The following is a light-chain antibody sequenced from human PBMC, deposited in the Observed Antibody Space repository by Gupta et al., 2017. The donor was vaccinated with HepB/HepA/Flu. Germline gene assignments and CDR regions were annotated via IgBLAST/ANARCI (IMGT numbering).Light chain of an antibody. CDR1: QAISSS. V-gene: IGKV1-9*01. Sequence: DIQLTQSPSLLSASIGDRVTITCRASQAISSSLAWFQQKPGKDPKLLIYAASTLQSGVPSRFSGGGSGTEFTLTISSLQPEDFAAYYCQQVHHFPLTFGGGTKVEI. J-gene: IGKJ4*01. CDR2: AAS. CDR3: QQVHHFPLT.